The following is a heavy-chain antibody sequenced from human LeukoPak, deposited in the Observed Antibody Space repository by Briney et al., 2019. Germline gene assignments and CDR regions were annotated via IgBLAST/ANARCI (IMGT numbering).Heavy chain of an antibody. CDR3: TRKFYYDSKALDWYFDL. CDR2: IKSKTDGGTT. Sequence: PGGSLRLSCAASGFTFSNAWMSWVRQAPGKGLEWVGRIKSKTDGGTTDYAAPVKGRFTISRDDSKNTLYRQMNSLKTEDTAVYYCTRKFYYDSKALDWYFDLWGRGTLATVSS. V-gene: IGHV3-15*01. J-gene: IGHJ2*01. CDR1: GFTFSNAW. D-gene: IGHD3-22*01.